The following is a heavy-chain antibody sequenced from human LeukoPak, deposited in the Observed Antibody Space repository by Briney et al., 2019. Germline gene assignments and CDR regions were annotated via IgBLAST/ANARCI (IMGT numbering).Heavy chain of an antibody. V-gene: IGHV3-9*01. D-gene: IGHD1-26*01. CDR3: ASGGSAFDY. J-gene: IGHJ4*02. CDR1: GFTFDDYA. Sequence: GRSLRLSCAASGFTFDDYAMHWVRHAPGKGLEWVSGISWNSGSIGYADSVKGRFTISRDNAKNSLYLQMNSLRAEDTAVYYCASGGSAFDYWGQGTLVTVSS. CDR2: ISWNSGSI.